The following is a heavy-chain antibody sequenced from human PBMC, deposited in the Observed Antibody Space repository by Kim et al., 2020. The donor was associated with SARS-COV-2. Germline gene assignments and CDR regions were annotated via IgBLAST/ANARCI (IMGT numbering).Heavy chain of an antibody. J-gene: IGHJ6*02. V-gene: IGHV4-34*01. D-gene: IGHD3-10*01. CDR3: AGGQDVGSGRDGGMDV. Sequence: LRSRVTISVGTSKNQFSLKLSSVTAADTAVYYCAGGQDVGSGRDGGMDVWGQGTTVTVSS.